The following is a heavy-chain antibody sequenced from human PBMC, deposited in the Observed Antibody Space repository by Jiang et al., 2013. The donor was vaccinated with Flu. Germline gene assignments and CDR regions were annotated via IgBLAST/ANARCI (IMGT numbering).Heavy chain of an antibody. CDR3: ARRRTMVRGVDSFYYYGMDV. Sequence: RLSCAASGFTFSTYNMNWVRQAPGKGLEWVSFISSSSSTIYYAESVKGRFTISRDNANNSLYLQMNSLRADDTAVYYCARRRTMVRGVDSFYYYGMDVWGKGTTVTVSS. J-gene: IGHJ6*04. CDR2: ISSSSSTI. CDR1: GFTFSTYN. V-gene: IGHV3-48*03. D-gene: IGHD3-10*01.